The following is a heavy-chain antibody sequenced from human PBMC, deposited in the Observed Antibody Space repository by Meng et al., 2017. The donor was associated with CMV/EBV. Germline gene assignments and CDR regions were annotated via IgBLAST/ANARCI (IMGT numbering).Heavy chain of an antibody. CDR2: IIPILGIA. D-gene: IGHD3-22*01. J-gene: IGHJ5*02. CDR3: ARRLTMIAGGGGWFDP. V-gene: IGHV1-69*10. Sequence: SVKVSCKASGGTFSSYAISWVRQAPGQGLEWMGGIIPILGIANYAQKFQGRVTITADKSTSTAYMELSSLRSGDTAVYYCARRLTMIAGGGGWFDPWGQGTLVTVSS. CDR1: GGTFSSYA.